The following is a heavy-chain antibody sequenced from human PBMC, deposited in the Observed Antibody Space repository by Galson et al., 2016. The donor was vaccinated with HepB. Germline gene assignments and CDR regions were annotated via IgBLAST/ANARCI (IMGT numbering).Heavy chain of an antibody. D-gene: IGHD6-19*01. Sequence: SLRLSCAASGFTFSRFWMNWVRQAPGKGLEWVASIKEDASKAFYADSVKGRFTIFRDNVEDSLSLQMNSLRSEDTAVYYCARYGDEAGWNFHQWGQGTLVTVSS. CDR1: GFTFSRFW. CDR2: IKEDASKA. J-gene: IGHJ1*01. CDR3: ARYGDEAGWNFHQ. V-gene: IGHV3-7*03.